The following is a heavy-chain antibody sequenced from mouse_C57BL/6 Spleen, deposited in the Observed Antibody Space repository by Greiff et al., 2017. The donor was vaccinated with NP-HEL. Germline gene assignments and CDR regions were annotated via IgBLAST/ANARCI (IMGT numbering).Heavy chain of an antibody. CDR3: ARGGYYNYAMDY. CDR1: GYAFSSSW. Sequence: VQLQQSGPELVKPGASVKISCKASGYAFSSSWMNWVKQRPGKGLEWIGRIYPGDGDTNYNGKFKGKATLTADKSSSTAYMQLSSLTSEDSAVYFCARGGYYNYAMDYWGQGTSVTVSS. V-gene: IGHV1-82*01. CDR2: IYPGDGDT. J-gene: IGHJ4*01. D-gene: IGHD2-12*01.